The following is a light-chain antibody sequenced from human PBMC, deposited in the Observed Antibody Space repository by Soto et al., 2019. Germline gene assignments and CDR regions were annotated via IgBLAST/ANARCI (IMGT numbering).Light chain of an antibody. CDR2: STS. V-gene: IGKV3-20*01. J-gene: IGKJ1*01. CDR1: QSVSSNY. Sequence: EIVLTQSPGTLSLSPGERATLSCRASQSVSSNYLACYRLKPGQSPSLLIYSTSIMAASIPDRFSGSGSGTEFTLTISRLEPEDFAVYYCQQYGNSPGTFGQGTKVEIK. CDR3: QQYGNSPGT.